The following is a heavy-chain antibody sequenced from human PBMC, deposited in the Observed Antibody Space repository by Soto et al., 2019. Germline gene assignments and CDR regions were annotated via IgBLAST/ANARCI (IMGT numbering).Heavy chain of an antibody. CDR3: ARLGKRHPKYYFDY. CDR2: IYYSGST. V-gene: IGHV4-31*03. CDR1: GGSISSGGYY. J-gene: IGHJ4*02. Sequence: QVQLQESGPGLVKPSQTLSLTCTVSGGSISSGGYYWSWIRQHPGKGLEWIGYIYYSGSTYYNPSLKSRVTISVDTSKNQFSLKLSSVTAADTAVYYCARLGKRHPKYYFDYWGQGTLVTVSS.